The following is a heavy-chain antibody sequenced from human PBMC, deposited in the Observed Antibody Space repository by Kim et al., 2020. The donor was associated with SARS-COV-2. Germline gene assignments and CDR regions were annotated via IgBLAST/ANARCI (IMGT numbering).Heavy chain of an antibody. CDR1: GYTFTSYA. V-gene: IGHV1-3*01. Sequence: ASVKVSCKASGYTFTSYAMHWVRQAPGQRLEWMGWINAGNGNTKYSQKFQGRVTITRDTSASTAYMELSSLRSEDTAVYYCARDSRPYGSGSYYYKRGAFDIWGQGTMVTVSS. CDR3: ARDSRPYGSGSYYYKRGAFDI. CDR2: INAGNGNT. D-gene: IGHD3-10*01. J-gene: IGHJ3*02.